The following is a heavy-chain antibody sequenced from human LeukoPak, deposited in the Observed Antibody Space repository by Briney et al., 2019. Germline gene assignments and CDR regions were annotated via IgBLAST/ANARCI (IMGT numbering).Heavy chain of an antibody. CDR2: INHSGST. CDR3: AILYDSSGSYFDY. Sequence: SETLSLTCAVYGGSFSGYYWSWIRQPPGKGLEWIGEINHSGSTNYNPSLKSRVTISVDTSKNQFSLKLSSVTAADTAVYYCAILYDSSGSYFDYWGQGTLVTVSS. J-gene: IGHJ4*02. CDR1: GGSFSGYY. D-gene: IGHD3-22*01. V-gene: IGHV4-34*01.